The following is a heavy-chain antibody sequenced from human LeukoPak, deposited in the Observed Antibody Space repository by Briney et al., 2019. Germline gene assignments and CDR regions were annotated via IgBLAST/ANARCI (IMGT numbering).Heavy chain of an antibody. CDR1: GGSFSGYY. Sequence: PSETLSLTCAVYGGSFSGYYWSWIRQPPGKGLEWIGEINHSGSTNYNPSLKSRVTISVDTSKNQFSLKLSSVTAADTAVYYCASSTIQLWLGHYYYMDVWGKGNTVTVTS. J-gene: IGHJ6*03. D-gene: IGHD5-18*01. V-gene: IGHV4-34*01. CDR3: ASSTIQLWLGHYYYMDV. CDR2: INHSGST.